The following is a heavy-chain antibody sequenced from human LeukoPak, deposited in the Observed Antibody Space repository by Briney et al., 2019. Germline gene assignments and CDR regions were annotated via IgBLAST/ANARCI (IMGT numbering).Heavy chain of an antibody. V-gene: IGHV3-23*01. CDR1: GFTFSTYA. J-gene: IGHJ4*02. CDR2: ISGNGGDT. Sequence: GGSLRLSCAASGFTFSTYAMSWVRQAPGKGLEWVSTISGNGGDTFYADSVKGRFTVSRDNSRSTVYLQMNSLRAEDTAVYFCARSYSYGDYWGQGTLVTVSS. CDR3: ARSYSYGDY. D-gene: IGHD5-18*01.